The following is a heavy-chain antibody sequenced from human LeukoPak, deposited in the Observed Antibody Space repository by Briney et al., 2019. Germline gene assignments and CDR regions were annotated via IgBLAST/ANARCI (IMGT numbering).Heavy chain of an antibody. CDR1: GFTFSSYG. J-gene: IGHJ3*02. V-gene: IGHV3-20*04. CDR2: INWNGGST. CDR3: ARELVDSDAFDI. D-gene: IGHD5-12*01. Sequence: GGSLRLSCAASGFTFSSYGMHWVRQAPGKGLEWVSGINWNGGSTGYADSVKGRFTISRDNAKNSLYLQMNSLRAEDTALYYCARELVDSDAFDIWGQGTMVTVSS.